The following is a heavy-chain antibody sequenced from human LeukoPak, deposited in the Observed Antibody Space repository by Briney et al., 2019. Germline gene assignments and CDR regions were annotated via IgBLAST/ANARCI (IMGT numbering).Heavy chain of an antibody. Sequence: PSETLSLTCTVSGGSISSYYWSWIRQPAGKGLEWIGYIYYSGSTNYNPSLKSRVTISVDTSKNQFSLKLSSVTAADTAVYYCASRDPTTSYYGSGSYYKAWGKGTTVTISS. CDR3: ASRDPTTSYYGSGSYYKA. V-gene: IGHV4-59*12. CDR2: IYYSGST. J-gene: IGHJ6*04. D-gene: IGHD3-10*01. CDR1: GGSISSYY.